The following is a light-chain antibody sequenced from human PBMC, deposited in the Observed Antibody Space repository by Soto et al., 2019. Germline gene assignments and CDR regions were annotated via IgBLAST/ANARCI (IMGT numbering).Light chain of an antibody. CDR3: QQYGSYPRT. V-gene: IGKV3-11*01. CDR1: QSVSSY. J-gene: IGKJ4*01. CDR2: DAS. Sequence: EIVLTQSPATLSLSPGERATLSCRASQSVSSYLAWYQQKPGQAPRLLIYDASNRATGIPARFSGSGSGTDFTLTISRLEPEDFAVYYCQQYGSYPRTFGGGTKVDIK.